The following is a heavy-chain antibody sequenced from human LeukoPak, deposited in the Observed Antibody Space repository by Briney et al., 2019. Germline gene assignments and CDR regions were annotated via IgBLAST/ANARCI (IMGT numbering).Heavy chain of an antibody. J-gene: IGHJ3*02. CDR2: IYYSGST. CDR3: ARTVGALYDAFNI. Sequence: SETLSLTCTVSGGSISTYYWSWIRQPPGKGLEWIGYIYYSGSTNYNPSLKSRVTISVDTSKNQFSLKLSSVTAADTAVYYCARTVGALYDAFNIWDQGTMVTVSS. D-gene: IGHD1-26*01. CDR1: GGSISTYY. V-gene: IGHV4-59*08.